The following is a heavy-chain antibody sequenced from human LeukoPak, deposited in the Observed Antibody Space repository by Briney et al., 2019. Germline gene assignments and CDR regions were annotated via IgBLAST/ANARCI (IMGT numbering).Heavy chain of an antibody. J-gene: IGHJ4*02. CDR2: ISSSGSTI. Sequence: GGSLRLSCAAAGFTFSDYYMSWIRQAPGKGLEWVSYISSSGSTIYYADSVKGRFTISRDNAKNSLYLQMDSLRAEDTAVYYCARGRQTYYYDSSGYPDYWGQGTLVTVSS. V-gene: IGHV3-11*04. CDR3: ARGRQTYYYDSSGYPDY. D-gene: IGHD3-22*01. CDR1: GFTFSDYY.